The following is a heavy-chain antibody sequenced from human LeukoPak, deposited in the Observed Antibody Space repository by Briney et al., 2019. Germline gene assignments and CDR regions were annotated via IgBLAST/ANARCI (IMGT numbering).Heavy chain of an antibody. CDR3: ARCSAIQLWFYY. Sequence: SETLSLTCAVSGGSFSGYYWSWIRQPPGKGLEWIGEINHSGSTNYNPSLKSRVTISVDTSKNQFSLKLSSVTAADTAVYYCARCSAIQLWFYYWGEGTLVTVSS. V-gene: IGHV4-34*01. D-gene: IGHD5-18*01. CDR2: INHSGST. CDR1: GGSFSGYY. J-gene: IGHJ4*02.